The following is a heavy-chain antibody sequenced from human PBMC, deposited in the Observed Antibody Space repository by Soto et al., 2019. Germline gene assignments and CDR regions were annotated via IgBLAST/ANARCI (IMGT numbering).Heavy chain of an antibody. Sequence: SLRLSCAASGFTFSSYSMHWVRQAPGKGLEWVAVISYDGSNKYYADSVKGRFTISRDNSKNTLYLQMNSLRAEDTAVYYCARVMTYYYDSSDLIDAFDIWGQGTMVTVSS. J-gene: IGHJ3*02. V-gene: IGHV3-30-3*01. CDR3: ARVMTYYYDSSDLIDAFDI. CDR2: ISYDGSNK. CDR1: GFTFSSYS. D-gene: IGHD3-22*01.